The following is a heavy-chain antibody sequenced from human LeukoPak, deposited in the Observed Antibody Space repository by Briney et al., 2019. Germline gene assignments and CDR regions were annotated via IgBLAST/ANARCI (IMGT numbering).Heavy chain of an antibody. CDR3: AGEYRPGYCSSTSCYSYAFDI. J-gene: IGHJ3*02. V-gene: IGHV1-18*01. Sequence: ASVKVSCKASGYTFTSYGISWVRQAPGQGLEWMGWISAYNGNTNYAQKLQGRVTMTTDTSTSTAYMELRSLRSDDTAVYYCAGEYRPGYCSSTSCYSYAFDIWGQGTMVTVSS. CDR2: ISAYNGNT. D-gene: IGHD2-2*01. CDR1: GYTFTSYG.